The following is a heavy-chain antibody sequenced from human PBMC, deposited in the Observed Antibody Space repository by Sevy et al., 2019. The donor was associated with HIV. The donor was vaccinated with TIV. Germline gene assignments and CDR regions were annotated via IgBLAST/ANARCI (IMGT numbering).Heavy chain of an antibody. CDR1: GFTFTSYG. J-gene: IGHJ3*01. CDR3: ARDRLFPTVVTSDAVDG. V-gene: IGHV1-18*01. CDR2: ISAHNANT. Sequence: ASVKVSCRASGFTFTSYGFSWVRQAPGQGLEWMGWISAHNANTNYPQKFLNRVTMTTDTSTNTAYMELRSLRIDDTAMYYCARDRLFPTVVTSDAVDGWGQGILVTVSS. D-gene: IGHD4-17*01.